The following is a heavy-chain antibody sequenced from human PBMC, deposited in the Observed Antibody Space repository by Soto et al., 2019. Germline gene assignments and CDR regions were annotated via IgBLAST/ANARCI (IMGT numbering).Heavy chain of an antibody. V-gene: IGHV3-30*18. D-gene: IGHD5-18*01. CDR1: GFTFSDYG. CDR3: AKDRGYTYGFDN. J-gene: IGHJ4*02. Sequence: GGSLRLSCAASGFTFSDYGMHWVRQAPGKGLEWVAVVSYDGSVNYFADSVKGRFTISRDNSRDTLYLQMSSLRADDTALYYCAKDRGYTYGFDNWGRGTLVTVSS. CDR2: VSYDGSVN.